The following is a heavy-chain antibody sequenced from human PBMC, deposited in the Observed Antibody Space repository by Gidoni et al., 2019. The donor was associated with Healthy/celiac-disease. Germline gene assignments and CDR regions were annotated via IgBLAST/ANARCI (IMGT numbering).Heavy chain of an antibody. V-gene: IGHV4-39*01. J-gene: IGHJ4*02. Sequence: QLQLQESGPGLVKPSETLSLTCTVSGGSLSSSSYYWGWIRQPPGKGLEWIGSIYYSGRTYYNPSLKSRVTISVDTSKNQFSLKLSSVTAADTAVYYCARGEITMVRGVIMGPFDYWGQGTLVTVSS. CDR3: ARGEITMVRGVIMGPFDY. D-gene: IGHD3-10*01. CDR2: IYYSGRT. CDR1: GGSLSSSSYY.